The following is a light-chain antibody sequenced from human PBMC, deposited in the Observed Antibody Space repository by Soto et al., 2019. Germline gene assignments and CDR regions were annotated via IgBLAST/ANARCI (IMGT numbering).Light chain of an antibody. V-gene: IGKV3-20*01. Sequence: EIVLTQSPGTLSLSPGDTATLSCRASQSVSSSYVAWYQQKPGQSPRLLMYGTSGRATGIPDRFIGGGSGTDFNLTISRLEPEDFAVYYCQQYVTSPFTFGPGTKVESK. CDR3: QQYVTSPFT. CDR1: QSVSSSY. CDR2: GTS. J-gene: IGKJ3*01.